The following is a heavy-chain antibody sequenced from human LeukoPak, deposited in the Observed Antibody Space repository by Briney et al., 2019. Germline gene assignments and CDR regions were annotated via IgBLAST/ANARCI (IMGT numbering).Heavy chain of an antibody. D-gene: IGHD3-3*01. CDR3: ARYYDFWSGPYYYYGMDV. Sequence: GASVKVSGKASGYTFTSYGISWVRQAPGQGLEWMGWISAYNGNTNYAQKLQGRVTMTTDTSTSTAYMELRSLRSDDTAVYYCARYYDFWSGPYYYYGMDVWGQGTTVTVSS. CDR1: GYTFTSYG. V-gene: IGHV1-18*01. J-gene: IGHJ6*02. CDR2: ISAYNGNT.